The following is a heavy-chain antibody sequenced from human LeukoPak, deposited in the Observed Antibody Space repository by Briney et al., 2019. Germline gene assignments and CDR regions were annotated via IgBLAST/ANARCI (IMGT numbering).Heavy chain of an antibody. Sequence: GGSLRLSCATSGFTFSHYGMHWVRQPPGRGLDWVAHIRYDESDKYYADSVRGRFTISRDNSRNTMYLQMNSLRVEDAAVYYCAKAPVTSCRGAFCYPFDSWGQGTLVTVSS. D-gene: IGHD2-15*01. V-gene: IGHV3-30*02. CDR3: AKAPVTSCRGAFCYPFDS. CDR2: IRYDESDK. CDR1: GFTFSHYG. J-gene: IGHJ4*02.